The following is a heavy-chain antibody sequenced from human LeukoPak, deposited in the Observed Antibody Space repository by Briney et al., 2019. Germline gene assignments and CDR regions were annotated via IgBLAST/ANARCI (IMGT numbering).Heavy chain of an antibody. Sequence: GASVKVSCKASGGTFSSYAISWVRQAPGQGLEWMGGIIPIFGTANYAQKFQGRVTITADESTSTAYMELSSLRSEDTAVYYCARWTGLNYDSWSGRNWFDPWGQGTLVTVSS. CDR2: IIPIFGTA. CDR3: ARWTGLNYDSWSGRNWFDP. J-gene: IGHJ5*02. D-gene: IGHD3-3*01. V-gene: IGHV1-69*13. CDR1: GGTFSSYA.